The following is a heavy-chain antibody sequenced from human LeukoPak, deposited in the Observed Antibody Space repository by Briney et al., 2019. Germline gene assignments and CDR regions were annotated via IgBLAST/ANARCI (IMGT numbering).Heavy chain of an antibody. Sequence: GGSLRLSCAASGFTFSDYYMSWIRQAPGKGLEWVSYISSSSSYTNYAGSVKGRFTISRDNAKNSMYLQMNSLRAEDTAVYYCAREGLWFGELGYQYYYYGMDVWGKGTTVTVSS. CDR1: GFTFSDYY. D-gene: IGHD3-10*01. CDR2: ISSSSSYT. V-gene: IGHV3-11*06. CDR3: AREGLWFGELGYQYYYYGMDV. J-gene: IGHJ6*04.